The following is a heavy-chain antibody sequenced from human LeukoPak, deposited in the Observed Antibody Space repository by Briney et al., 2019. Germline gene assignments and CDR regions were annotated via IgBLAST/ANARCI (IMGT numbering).Heavy chain of an antibody. Sequence: GGSLRLSCAASGFTFSNYAMHWVRQAPGKGLEWLTYIRYDGTKQGYADSVKGRFTISRDNSKNTLYLQMNSLRAEDTAVYYCAKSPLYWGQGTLVTVSS. V-gene: IGHV3-30*02. CDR1: GFTFSNYA. CDR2: IRYDGTKQ. J-gene: IGHJ4*02. CDR3: AKSPLY.